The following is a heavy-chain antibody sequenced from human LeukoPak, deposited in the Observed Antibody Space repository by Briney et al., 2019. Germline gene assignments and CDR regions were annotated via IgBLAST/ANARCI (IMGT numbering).Heavy chain of an antibody. CDR3: ARVRYDSSGYYCDY. CDR1: GFTFSSYS. D-gene: IGHD3-22*01. V-gene: IGHV3-48*01. CDR2: ISSSSTI. J-gene: IGHJ4*02. Sequence: GGSLRLSCAASGFTFSSYSMNWVRQAPGKGLEWVSYISSSSTIYYADSVKGRFTISRDNAKNSLYLQMNSLRAEDTVVYYCARVRYDSSGYYCDYWGQGTLVTVSS.